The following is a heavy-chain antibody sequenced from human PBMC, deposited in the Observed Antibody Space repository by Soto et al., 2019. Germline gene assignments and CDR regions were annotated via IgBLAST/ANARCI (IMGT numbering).Heavy chain of an antibody. D-gene: IGHD3-22*01. CDR3: AREPYDITGNRIDS. J-gene: IGHJ5*01. V-gene: IGHV4-30-4*01. Sequence: VQLQESGPRLVEPSQTLSLTCTVSGGSISGDYYWNWIRLAPGKGLEWIGYVYHTGSTYHNPSLKSRGSISVDTSNNQFSLKLSSVTAADTAVYFCAREPYDITGNRIDSWGQGIPVTVSS. CDR1: GGSISGDYY. CDR2: VYHTGST.